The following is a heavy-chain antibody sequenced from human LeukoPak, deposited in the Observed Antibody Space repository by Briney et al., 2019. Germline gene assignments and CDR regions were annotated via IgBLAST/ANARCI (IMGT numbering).Heavy chain of an antibody. D-gene: IGHD1-26*01. CDR1: GSTFSSYG. CDR2: ISYDGSNK. J-gene: IGHJ3*01. Sequence: GRSLRLSCAASGSTFSSYGMHWVRQAPGKGLEWVAVISYDGSNKYYADSVKGRFTISRDNSKNTLYLQMNSLRAEDTAVYYCAKDYGSIVGARVPGGTWGQGTMVTVSS. V-gene: IGHV3-30*18. CDR3: AKDYGSIVGARVPGGT.